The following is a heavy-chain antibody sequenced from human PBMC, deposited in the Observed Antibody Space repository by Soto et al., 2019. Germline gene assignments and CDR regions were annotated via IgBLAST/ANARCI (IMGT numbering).Heavy chain of an antibody. CDR3: GRGRPLGHCSSTSCSVRVPYYYYYGMDV. Sequence: GASVQVSCKVSGYPFTVYYMHWVRQVPGQGLEWMGWINPNSGGTNYAQKFQGWVAMTRDTSIRXAYMELSRLRSDDTAVYYCGRGRPLGHCSSTSCSVRVPYYYYYGMDVWGQGTTVTVSS. CDR1: GYPFTVYY. V-gene: IGHV1-2*04. CDR2: INPNSGGT. D-gene: IGHD2-2*01. J-gene: IGHJ6*02.